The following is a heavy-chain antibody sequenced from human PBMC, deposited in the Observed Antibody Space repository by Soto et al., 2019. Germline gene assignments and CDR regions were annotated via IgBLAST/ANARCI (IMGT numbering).Heavy chain of an antibody. J-gene: IGHJ5*02. Sequence: QLQLQESGPGLVKPSETLSLTCTVSGGSISSSSYFWGWIRQPPGKGLEWIGSIYYSGSTYYNPSLKSRVTISGDTSKNQFSLKLSSVTAADTAVYHCARLRATAMVGWFDPWGQGTLVTVSS. CDR1: GGSISSSSYF. CDR3: ARLRATAMVGWFDP. V-gene: IGHV4-39*01. D-gene: IGHD5-18*01. CDR2: IYYSGST.